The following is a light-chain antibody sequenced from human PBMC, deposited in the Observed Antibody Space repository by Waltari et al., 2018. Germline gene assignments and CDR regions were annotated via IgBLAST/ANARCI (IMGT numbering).Light chain of an antibody. J-gene: IGKJ3*01. V-gene: IGKV1-13*02. Sequence: AIQLTQSPSSLAESVGDRVTITCRASQGISSAVAWYQQKPGKVPNLLIYDASRLERGVPSRFSGSTSGTDFTLTISSLQPEDFATYYCQHLTAFGPGTKVDI. CDR3: QHLTA. CDR2: DAS. CDR1: QGISSA.